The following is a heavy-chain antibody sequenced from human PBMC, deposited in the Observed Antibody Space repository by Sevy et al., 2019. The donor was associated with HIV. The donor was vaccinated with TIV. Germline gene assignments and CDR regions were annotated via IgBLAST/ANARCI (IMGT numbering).Heavy chain of an antibody. D-gene: IGHD6-19*01. CDR1: GFIFTTYG. CDR3: AKEIGSSGGDLYYYGMDV. Sequence: GGSLRLSCAASGFIFTTYGMHWVRQAPGKGLEWVALVSYDGSNKFYADSVKGRFTISRDNSKNTLYLQMNSLRIEDTAVYYCAKEIGSSGGDLYYYGMDVWGQGTTVTVSS. J-gene: IGHJ6*02. V-gene: IGHV3-30*18. CDR2: VSYDGSNK.